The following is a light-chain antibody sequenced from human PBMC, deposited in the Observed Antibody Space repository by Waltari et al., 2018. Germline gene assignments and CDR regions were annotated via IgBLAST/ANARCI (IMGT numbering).Light chain of an antibody. Sequence: ISCSGSSSNIGNNVVNWYQQVPGTTPKLLIYRNDQRPSGVPDRISGSKSGTSASLAISGLQSEDEAHYYCAAWDDSLNGRWVFGGGTKLTVL. CDR2: RND. CDR1: SSNIGNNV. CDR3: AAWDDSLNGRWV. J-gene: IGLJ2*01. V-gene: IGLV1-44*01.